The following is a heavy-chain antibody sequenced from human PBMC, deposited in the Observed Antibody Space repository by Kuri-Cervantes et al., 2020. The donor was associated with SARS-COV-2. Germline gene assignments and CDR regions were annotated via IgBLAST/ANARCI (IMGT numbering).Heavy chain of an antibody. CDR3: ARAYGLLRYIYYMDV. CDR1: GEAFSGYY. D-gene: IGHD3-9*01. CDR2: VNHRGDT. V-gene: IGHV4-34*01. J-gene: IGHJ6*04. Sequence: ESLKISCAFYGEAFSGYYWTWIRQSPGKGLEWIGEVNHRGDTNYNPSLMGRVFMSVDKSNSQFSLLLIAVTAADTAVYHCARAYGLLRYIYYMDVWGKGTTVTVSS.